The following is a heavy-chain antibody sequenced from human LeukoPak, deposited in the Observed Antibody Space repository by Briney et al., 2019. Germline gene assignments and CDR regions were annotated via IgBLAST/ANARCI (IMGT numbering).Heavy chain of an antibody. D-gene: IGHD4-17*01. CDR1: GFTVSSNY. CDR2: IYSGGST. J-gene: IGHJ4*02. Sequence: GGSLRLSCAASGFTVSSNYMSWVRQAPGKGLEWVSVIYSGGSTYYADSVKGRFTISRDNSKNTLYLQMSSLRAEDTAVYYCATTPKHGDYDYWGQGTLVTVSS. V-gene: IGHV3-53*01. CDR3: ATTPKHGDYDY.